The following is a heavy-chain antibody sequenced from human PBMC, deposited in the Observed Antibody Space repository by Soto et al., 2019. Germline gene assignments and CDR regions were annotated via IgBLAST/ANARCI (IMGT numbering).Heavy chain of an antibody. V-gene: IGHV1-2*02. CDR2: INPNSGGT. J-gene: IGHJ6*02. D-gene: IGHD1-7*01. Sequence: QVQLVQSGAEVKKPGASVRVSCKASGYSFTGYYVHWVRLAPGQGLEWMGWINPNSGGTNHAQKFQGRVTMTRDTSISTAYMELTRLTSKDTAVYFCAREAGTIGNYYYGMDVLGQGTTVTVS. CDR3: AREAGTIGNYYYGMDV. CDR1: GYSFTGYY.